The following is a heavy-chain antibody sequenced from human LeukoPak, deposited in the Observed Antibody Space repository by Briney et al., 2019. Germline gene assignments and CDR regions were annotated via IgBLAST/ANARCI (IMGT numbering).Heavy chain of an antibody. J-gene: IGHJ6*02. CDR2: ISSSSSYI. V-gene: IGHV3-21*01. CDR1: GFTFSSYS. CDR3: ARDWDPAIFGVVITSGMDV. D-gene: IGHD3-3*01. Sequence: GGSLRLSCAASGFTFSSYSMTWVRQAPGKGLEWVSSISSSSSYIYYADSVKGRFTISRDNAKNSLYLQMNSLRAEDTAVYYCARDWDPAIFGVVITSGMDVWGQGTTVTVSS.